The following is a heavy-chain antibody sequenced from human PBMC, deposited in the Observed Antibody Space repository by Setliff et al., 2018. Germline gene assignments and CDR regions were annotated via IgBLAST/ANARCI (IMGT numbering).Heavy chain of an antibody. CDR1: GYSISSGYI. Sequence: SETLSLTCTVSGYSISSGYIWGWIRQPPGKGLEWVGNIGHTGSINYNPPLKSRLTISRDTSKNQFSLKLSSVTAADTAVYYCARDRRGYSYGSLGYYYYYMDVWGKGTTVTVSS. D-gene: IGHD5-18*01. J-gene: IGHJ6*03. CDR2: IGHTGSI. CDR3: ARDRRGYSYGSLGYYYYYMDV. V-gene: IGHV4-38-2*02.